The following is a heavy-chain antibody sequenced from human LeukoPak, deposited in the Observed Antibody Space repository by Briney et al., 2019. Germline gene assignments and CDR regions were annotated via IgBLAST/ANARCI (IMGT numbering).Heavy chain of an antibody. J-gene: IGHJ4*02. CDR1: GCTFSNTW. CDR3: AAQGGSGDLRY. Sequence: GGSLRLSCAASGCTFSNTWMNWVRQAPGKGLERVGRIKRIIDGGTTDYAAPVKGRFTVSRHDSINTLYLQMSSLKTEDTAVYYCAAQGGSGDLRYWGQGTLVTVSS. CDR2: IKRIIDGGTT. D-gene: IGHD4-17*01. V-gene: IGHV3-15*01.